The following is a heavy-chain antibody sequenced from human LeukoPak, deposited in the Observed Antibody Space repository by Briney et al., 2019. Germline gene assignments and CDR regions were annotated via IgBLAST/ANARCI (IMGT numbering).Heavy chain of an antibody. Sequence: GGSLRLSCAASGFTFSSYSMNWVRQAPGKGLEWVSYIGSSSSTIYYADSVKGRFTISRDNAKNSLYLQMNSLRAEDTAVYYCARDGGGGVVVVPAAELGFQHWGQGTLVTVSS. CDR1: GFTFSSYS. CDR3: ARDGGGGVVVVPAAELGFQH. CDR2: IGSSSSTI. D-gene: IGHD2-2*01. V-gene: IGHV3-48*01. J-gene: IGHJ1*01.